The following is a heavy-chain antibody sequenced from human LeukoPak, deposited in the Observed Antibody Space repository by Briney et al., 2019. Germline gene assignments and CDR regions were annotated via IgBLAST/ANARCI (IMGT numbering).Heavy chain of an antibody. V-gene: IGHV3-33*01. Sequence: PGWGLTLSCAASVLTFSNYGMHWVRQAAGKGLEGVAVIWYDGSNKYYPDSEKGRFTISRDNSKTALYLQMNSPRAETTAVYYCAINYSAGYWGQGTLVTVSS. CDR3: AINYSAGY. D-gene: IGHD3-10*01. CDR2: IWYDGSNK. J-gene: IGHJ4*02. CDR1: VLTFSNYG.